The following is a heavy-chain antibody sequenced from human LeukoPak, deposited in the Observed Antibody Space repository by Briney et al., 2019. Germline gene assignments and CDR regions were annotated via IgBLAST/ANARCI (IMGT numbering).Heavy chain of an antibody. V-gene: IGHV4-30-4*08. CDR2: IYYSGST. Sequence: SETLSLTCTVSGGSISSGDYYWSWIRQLPGKGLEWIGYIYYSGSTYYNPSLKSRVTISVDTSKNQFSLKLSSVTAADTAVYYCARVATYYYDSSGFDYWGQGTLVTVSS. CDR3: ARVATYYYDSSGFDY. J-gene: IGHJ4*02. D-gene: IGHD3-22*01. CDR1: GGSISSGDYY.